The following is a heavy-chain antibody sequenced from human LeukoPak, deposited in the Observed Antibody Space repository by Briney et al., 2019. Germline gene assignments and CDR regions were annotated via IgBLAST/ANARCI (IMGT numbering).Heavy chain of an antibody. CDR1: GGSISSYY. J-gene: IGHJ6*02. V-gene: IGHV4-59*01. CDR2: IHYSGST. CDR3: ARSSYYDMDV. Sequence: SETLSLTCTVSGGSISSYYWSWIRQPPGKGLEWIGYIHYSGSTNYNPSPKSRVTISIDTSENQFSLKLSSVTAADTAVYYCARSSYYDMDVWGQGTTVTVSS.